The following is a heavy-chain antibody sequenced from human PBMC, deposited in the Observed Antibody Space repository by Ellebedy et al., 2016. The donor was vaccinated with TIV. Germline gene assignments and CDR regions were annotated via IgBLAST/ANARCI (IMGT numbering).Heavy chain of an antibody. D-gene: IGHD3-22*01. CDR3: VKDKSVSGFSFWFFDL. Sequence: SLKISXAASGFNFDDYAMHWVRQAPGKDLEWVSGISWNSGSVNYADSVKGRSTISRDNVNDSLHLQMNSLRPEDTAFYYCVKDKSVSGFSFWFFDLWGRGILVTVSS. J-gene: IGHJ2*01. CDR2: ISWNSGSV. CDR1: GFNFDDYA. V-gene: IGHV3-9*01.